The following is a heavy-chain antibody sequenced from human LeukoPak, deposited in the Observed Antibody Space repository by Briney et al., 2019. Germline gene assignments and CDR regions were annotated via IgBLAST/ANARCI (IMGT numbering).Heavy chain of an antibody. CDR3: VRLQDSGTYD. CDR1: GFTFSAYG. Sequence: GGSLRLSCAASGFTFSAYGMTWVRQAPGKGLEWVSAIGGSGHTTYFADSVKGRFTISRDNSRNTMNLQMNSLRAEDTATYYCVRLQDSGTYDWGQGTLVTVSS. CDR2: IGGSGHTT. V-gene: IGHV3-23*01. D-gene: IGHD1-26*01. J-gene: IGHJ4*02.